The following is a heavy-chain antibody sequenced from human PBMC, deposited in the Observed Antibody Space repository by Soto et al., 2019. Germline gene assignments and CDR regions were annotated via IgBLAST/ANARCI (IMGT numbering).Heavy chain of an antibody. CDR2: IYHSGST. V-gene: IGHV4-59*01. Sequence: PSETLSLPCTVSGGSISSSYWPWVRQPPGKGLEWIGAIYHSGSTNYNPSPKSRVSISVDKSKNQFSLKLSSVTAADTAVYYCARAERGRYCSGGSGYPRPYYYYGMDVWGQGTTVTVSS. D-gene: IGHD2-15*01. J-gene: IGHJ6*02. CDR1: GGSISSSY. CDR3: ARAERGRYCSGGSGYPRPYYYYGMDV.